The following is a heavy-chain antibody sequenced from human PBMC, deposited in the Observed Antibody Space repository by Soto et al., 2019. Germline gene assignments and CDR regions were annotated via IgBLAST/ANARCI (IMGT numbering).Heavy chain of an antibody. CDR2: MYYSGRT. V-gene: IGHV4-39*01. D-gene: IGHD5-18*01. Sequence: SETLSLTCTVSGGSISSSSYHWGWIRQPPGKGLEWIGSMYYSGRTYYNPSLKSRVTISVDTSKNQFSLKLSSVTAADTAVYYCARRNVDTAMVDYWGQGTLVTVSS. J-gene: IGHJ4*02. CDR3: ARRNVDTAMVDY. CDR1: GGSISSSSYH.